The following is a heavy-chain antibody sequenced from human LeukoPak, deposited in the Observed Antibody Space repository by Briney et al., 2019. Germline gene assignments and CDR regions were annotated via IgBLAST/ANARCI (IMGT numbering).Heavy chain of an antibody. Sequence: GGSLRLSCAASGFTFSSYWMHWVRQAPGKGLVWVSRISDGGSTTTYADSVKGRFTISRDNAKNTLYLQMNSLRAEDMAVYYCAKCRSLSPASATNYWGQGTLVTVSS. V-gene: IGHV3-74*01. J-gene: IGHJ4*02. CDR2: ISDGGSTT. CDR1: GFTFSSYW. D-gene: IGHD2-15*01. CDR3: AKCRSLSPASATNY.